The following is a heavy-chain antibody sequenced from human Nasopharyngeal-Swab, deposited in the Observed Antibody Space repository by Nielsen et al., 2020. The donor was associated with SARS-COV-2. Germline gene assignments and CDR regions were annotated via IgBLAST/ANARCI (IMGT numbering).Heavy chain of an antibody. CDR2: INSDGSST. CDR1: GFTFSSYW. CDR3: ARDGDSGSHINPYYYYGMDV. Sequence: GESLKISCAASGFTFSSYWMHWVRQAPGKGLVWVSRINSDGSSTSYADSVKGRFTISRDNAKNTLYLQMNSLRAEDTAVYYCARDGDSGSHINPYYYYGMDVWGQGTTVTVSS. V-gene: IGHV3-74*01. D-gene: IGHD1-26*01. J-gene: IGHJ6*02.